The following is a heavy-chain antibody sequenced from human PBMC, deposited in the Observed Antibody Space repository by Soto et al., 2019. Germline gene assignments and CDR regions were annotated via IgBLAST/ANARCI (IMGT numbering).Heavy chain of an antibody. D-gene: IGHD3-9*01. CDR3: ARGGILPGYYLSY. V-gene: IGHV3-30*04. CDR2: ISYDKSYK. J-gene: IGHJ4*02. CDR1: GFTFSSYA. Sequence: GGSLRLSCAASGFTFSSYAMHWVRQAPGKGLEWVAVISYDKSYKYYADSVKGRFTISRDNAKNSLYLQMNSLRADDTAVYYCARGGILPGYYLSYWGRGTLVTVSS.